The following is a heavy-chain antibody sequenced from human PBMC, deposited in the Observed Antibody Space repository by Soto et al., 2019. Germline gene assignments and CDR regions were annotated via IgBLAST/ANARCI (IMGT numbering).Heavy chain of an antibody. J-gene: IGHJ6*03. CDR1: GGFISSYY. CDR3: ARGVPWTTVTPYYYMDV. Sequence: SETLSLTCTVSGGFISSYYWSWIRQPPGKGLEWIGDIYYSGSTNYNPSLKSRVTISIDTSKNQFSLKVSSVTAADTAVYYCARGVPWTTVTPYYYMDVWGKGTTVTVSS. D-gene: IGHD4-17*01. V-gene: IGHV4-59*01. CDR2: IYYSGST.